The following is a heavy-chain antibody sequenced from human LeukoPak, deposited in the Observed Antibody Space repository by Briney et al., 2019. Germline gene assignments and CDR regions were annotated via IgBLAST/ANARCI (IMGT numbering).Heavy chain of an antibody. CDR2: IYSGGST. CDR1: GFTVSSNY. J-gene: IGHJ4*02. D-gene: IGHD5-18*01. V-gene: IGHV3-66*01. Sequence: GGSLRLSCAASGFTVSSNYMSWVRQAPGKGLEWVSVIYSGGSTYYADSVKGRFTISRDNSKNTLYLQMNSLRAEDTAVYYCARDRPPGYSYGYDYWGQGTLVTISS. CDR3: ARDRPPGYSYGYDY.